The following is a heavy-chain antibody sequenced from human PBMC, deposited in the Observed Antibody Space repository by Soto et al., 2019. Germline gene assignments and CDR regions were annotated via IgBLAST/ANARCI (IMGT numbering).Heavy chain of an antibody. CDR3: ARWGTTGGLDV. Sequence: QVQLVESGGGVVQPGTSLRLSCVGSGFTFRSYVIHWVRQAPGKGLEWVALTSYDGSGKYYGDSVRGRFTISIDNSRNTVDLQIDSLRLEDTALYYCARWGTTGGLDVWGQGTLVSVSS. V-gene: IGHV3-30*19. CDR2: TSYDGSGK. CDR1: GFTFRSYV. D-gene: IGHD3-16*01. J-gene: IGHJ1*01.